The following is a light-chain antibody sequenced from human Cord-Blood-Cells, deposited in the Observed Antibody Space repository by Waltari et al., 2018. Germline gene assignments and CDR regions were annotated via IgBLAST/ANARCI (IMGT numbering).Light chain of an antibody. J-gene: IGKJ3*01. CDR1: QGISSY. Sequence: AIRMTQSPSSSSASTGARVTITCRASQGISSYLAWYQQKTGKAPKLLVYAACTLQSGVPSRFSGSGSGTDFTLTISCLQSEDFATYDCQQYYSYPFTFGPGTKVDIK. CDR2: AAC. CDR3: QQYYSYPFT. V-gene: IGKV1-8*01.